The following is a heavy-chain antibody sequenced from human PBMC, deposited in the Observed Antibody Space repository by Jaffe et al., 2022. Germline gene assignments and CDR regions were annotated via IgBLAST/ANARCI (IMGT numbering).Heavy chain of an antibody. D-gene: IGHD6-19*01. CDR1: GGTFSSYA. CDR3: ARGAQVWGIYSSGWGNDY. CDR2: IIPIFGTA. V-gene: IGHV1-69*05. J-gene: IGHJ4*02. Sequence: QVQLVQSGAEVKKPGSSVKVSCKASGGTFSSYAISWVRQAPGQGLEWMGGIIPIFGTANYAQKFQGRVTITTDESTSTAYMELSSLRSEDTAVYYCARGAQVWGIYSSGWGNDYWGQGTLVTVSS.